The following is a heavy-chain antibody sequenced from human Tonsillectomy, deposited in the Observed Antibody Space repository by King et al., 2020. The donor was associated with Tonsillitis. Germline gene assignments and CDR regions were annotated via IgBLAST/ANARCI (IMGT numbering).Heavy chain of an antibody. V-gene: IGHV3-23*04. Sequence: VQLVESGGGLVQPGGSLRLSCAASGFTFSSYAMSWVRQAPGKGLEWVSAISGSGGSTYYADSVKGRFTISRDNSKNTLYLQMNSLRAADTAVYYCAKGGCSSTSCYYDCDYWGQGTLVTVSS. CDR2: ISGSGGST. CDR3: AKGGCSSTSCYYDCDY. CDR1: GFTFSSYA. D-gene: IGHD2-2*01. J-gene: IGHJ4*02.